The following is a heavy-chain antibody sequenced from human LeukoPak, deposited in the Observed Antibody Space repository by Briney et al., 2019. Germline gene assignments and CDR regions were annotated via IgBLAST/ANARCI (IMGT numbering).Heavy chain of an antibody. CDR1: GFTFSSYD. CDR3: AKDDHGGSGWRDYFDQ. J-gene: IGHJ4*02. V-gene: IGHV3-23*01. Sequence: GGSLRLSCAASGFTFSSYDMSWVRQAPGRGLEWVSTIGGGGTPYYADSVKGRFTISRDNSKNTLYLQMNSLRAEDTAVYYCAKDDHGGSGWRDYFDQWGQGTLVTVSS. D-gene: IGHD6-19*01. CDR2: IGGGGTP.